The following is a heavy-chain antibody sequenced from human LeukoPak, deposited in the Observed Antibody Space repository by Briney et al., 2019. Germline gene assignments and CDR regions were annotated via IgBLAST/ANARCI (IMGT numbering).Heavy chain of an antibody. CDR1: GFTFSSYS. D-gene: IGHD2-15*01. V-gene: IGHV3-21*04. J-gene: IGHJ4*02. Sequence: GGSLRLSCAASGFTFSSYSMNWVRQAPGKGLEWVSSISSSSSYIYYADSVKGRFTISRDNAKNSLYLQLNSLKTEDTAVYYCTRLGIPYCSGGSCYFYWGQGTLVTVSS. CDR3: TRLGIPYCSGGSCYFY. CDR2: ISSSSSYI.